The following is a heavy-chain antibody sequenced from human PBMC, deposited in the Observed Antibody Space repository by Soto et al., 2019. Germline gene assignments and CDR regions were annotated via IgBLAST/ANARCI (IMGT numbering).Heavy chain of an antibody. D-gene: IGHD2-8*01. V-gene: IGHV4-59*01. CDR3: ARYNSYAIDY. J-gene: IGHJ4*02. Sequence: SETLSLTCTVSGTSISSYYWSWIRQPPGKGLEWIANIHYSGTTNYNPSLASRVTLSVDTSKNQFSLKVTSVTAADRAMYFCARYNSYAIDYWGRGTLVTVSS. CDR2: IHYSGTT. CDR1: GTSISSYY.